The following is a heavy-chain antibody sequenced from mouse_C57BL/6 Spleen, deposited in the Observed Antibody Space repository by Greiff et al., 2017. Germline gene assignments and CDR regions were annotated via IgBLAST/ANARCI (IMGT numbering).Heavy chain of an antibody. CDR3: ASHYGNFSYAMDY. CDR2: ISDGGSYT. V-gene: IGHV5-4*01. J-gene: IGHJ4*01. CDR1: GFTFSSYA. D-gene: IGHD2-1*01. Sequence: EVQLVESGGGLVKPGGSLKLSCAASGFTFSSYAMSWVRQTPEKRLEWVATISDGGSYTYYPDNVKGRFTISRDNAKNNLYLQMSHLKSEDTAMYYCASHYGNFSYAMDYWGQGTSVTVSS.